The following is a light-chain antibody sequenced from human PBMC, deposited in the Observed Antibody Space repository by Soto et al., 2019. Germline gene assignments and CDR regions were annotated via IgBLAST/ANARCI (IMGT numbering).Light chain of an antibody. CDR3: QRYGSPSWT. CDR2: GAS. J-gene: IGKJ1*01. Sequence: EIVLTQSPGTLSLSPGERATLSCRASQSVTSNYLAWYQQKPGQAPRLLIFGASSRATGIPDKFSGSGSGTDFTLTISRLEPEDFAVYYCQRYGSPSWTFGKGTKVEIK. CDR1: QSVTSNY. V-gene: IGKV3-20*01.